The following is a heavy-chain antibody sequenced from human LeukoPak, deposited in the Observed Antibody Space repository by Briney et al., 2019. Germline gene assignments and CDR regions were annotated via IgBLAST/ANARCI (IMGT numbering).Heavy chain of an antibody. J-gene: IGHJ5*02. V-gene: IGHV4-59*01. CDR3: ARGGSSWYRNWLDP. Sequence: PSETLSLTCTVSDGSISSYYWSWIRQPPGKGLEWIGYIYYSGSTNYNPSLKSRVTISVDTSKNQFSLKLSSVTAADTAVYYCARGGSSWYRNWLDPWGQGTLVTVSS. CDR1: DGSISSYY. D-gene: IGHD6-13*01. CDR2: IYYSGST.